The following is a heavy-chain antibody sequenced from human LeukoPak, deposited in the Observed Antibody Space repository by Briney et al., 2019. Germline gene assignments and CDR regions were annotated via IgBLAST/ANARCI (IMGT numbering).Heavy chain of an antibody. CDR3: ARLKVAVAEGDWFDP. Sequence: GESLKISCKGSGYSFTSYWIGWVRPMPGKGLEWMGIIYPGDSDTRYSPSFQGQVTISADKSISTAYLQWSSLKASDTAMYYCARLKVAVAEGDWFDPWGQGTLVTVSS. J-gene: IGHJ5*02. D-gene: IGHD6-19*01. V-gene: IGHV5-51*01. CDR2: IYPGDSDT. CDR1: GYSFTSYW.